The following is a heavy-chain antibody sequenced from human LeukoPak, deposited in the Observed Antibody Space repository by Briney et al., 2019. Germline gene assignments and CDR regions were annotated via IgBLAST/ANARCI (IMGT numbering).Heavy chain of an antibody. CDR2: INPNSGGT. D-gene: IGHD3-9*01. CDR3: AGDLAYDILTGYRLYYFDY. Sequence: ASVKVSCKASGYTFASCAINWVRQAPGQGLEWMGWINPNSGGTNYAQKFQGRVTMTRDTSISTAYMELSRLKSDDTAVYYCAGDLAYDILTGYRLYYFDYWGQGTLVTVSS. V-gene: IGHV1-2*02. CDR1: GYTFASCA. J-gene: IGHJ4*02.